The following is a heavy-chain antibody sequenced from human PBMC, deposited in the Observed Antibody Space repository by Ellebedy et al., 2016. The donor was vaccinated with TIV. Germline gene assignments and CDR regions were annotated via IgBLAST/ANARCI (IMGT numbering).Heavy chain of an antibody. CDR2: ISKSDTT. V-gene: IGHV3-48*01. J-gene: IGHJ4*02. D-gene: IGHD2-2*03. Sequence: GESLKISCAASGFTFNSYSMNWVRQAPGKGQEWISYISKSDTTYYADSVRGRFTISRDNAKRSLYLQMNSLRLEDTAVYYCARDAMKWIFDSWGQGTLVTVSS. CDR1: GFTFNSYS. CDR3: ARDAMKWIFDS.